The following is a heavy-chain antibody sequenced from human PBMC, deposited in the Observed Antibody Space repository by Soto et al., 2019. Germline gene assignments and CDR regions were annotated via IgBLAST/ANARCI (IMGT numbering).Heavy chain of an antibody. D-gene: IGHD6-6*01. CDR1: GYTFTGYY. CDR2: INPNSGGT. CDR3: ARDPMARIAAPGYYYYYMDV. V-gene: IGHV1-2*04. Sequence: ASVKVSCKASGYTFTGYYMHWVRQAPGQGLEWMGWINPNSGGTNYAQKFQGWVTMTRDTSISTAYMELSRLRSDDTAVYYCARDPMARIAAPGYYYYYMDVWGKGTTVTVSS. J-gene: IGHJ6*03.